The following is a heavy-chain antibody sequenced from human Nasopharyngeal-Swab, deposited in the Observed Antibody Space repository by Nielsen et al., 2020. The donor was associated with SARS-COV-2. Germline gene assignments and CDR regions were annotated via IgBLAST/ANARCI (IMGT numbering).Heavy chain of an antibody. J-gene: IGHJ4*02. V-gene: IGHV4-34*01. D-gene: IGHD3-9*01. CDR1: GGSFSGYY. CDR3: ARGRYYDTLTGYYYFAY. CDR2: INHSGST. Sequence: SETLSLTCAVCGGSFSGYYWSWIRQPAGKWLEWIGEINHSGSTNYNPSLKRRVTISVGTSKNQFSLKLSSVTAADTAVYYCARGRYYDTLTGYYYFAYWGQGTLVTVSS.